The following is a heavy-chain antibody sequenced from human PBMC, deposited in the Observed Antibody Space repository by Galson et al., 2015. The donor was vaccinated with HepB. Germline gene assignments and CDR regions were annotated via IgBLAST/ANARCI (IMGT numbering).Heavy chain of an antibody. CDR3: ARDVAVAGARYFDY. CDR1: GFTFSSYA. D-gene: IGHD6-19*01. Sequence: SLRLSCAASGFTFSSYAMHWVRQAPGKGLEWVAVISYDGSNKYYADSVKGRFTISRDNSKNTLYLQMNSLRAEDTAVYYCARDVAVAGARYFDYWSQGTLVTVSS. J-gene: IGHJ4*02. V-gene: IGHV3-30-3*01. CDR2: ISYDGSNK.